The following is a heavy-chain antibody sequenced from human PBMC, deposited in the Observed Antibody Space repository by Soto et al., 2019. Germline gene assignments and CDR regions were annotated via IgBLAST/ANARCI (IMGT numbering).Heavy chain of an antibody. J-gene: IGHJ3*02. CDR1: GYTLTELS. Sequence: ASVKVSCKVSGYTLTELSMHWARQAPGKGLEWMGGFDPEDGETIYAQKFQGRVTMTEDTSTDTAYMELSSLRSEDTAVYYCATGDYCSGGSCFDAFDIWGQGTMVTVSS. CDR2: FDPEDGET. D-gene: IGHD2-15*01. CDR3: ATGDYCSGGSCFDAFDI. V-gene: IGHV1-24*01.